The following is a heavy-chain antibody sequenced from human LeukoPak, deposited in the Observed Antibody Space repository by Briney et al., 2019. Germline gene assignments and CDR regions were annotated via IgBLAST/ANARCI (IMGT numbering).Heavy chain of an antibody. CDR2: IYYSGST. J-gene: IGHJ6*02. V-gene: IGHV4-39*01. CDR3: ARTNKHGGYCSSTSCYGRYYYYGMDV. CDR1: GGSISSSSYY. D-gene: IGHD2-2*01. Sequence: ASETLSLTCTVSGGSISSSSYYWGWIRQPPGKGLEWIGSIYYSGSTYYNPSLKSRVTISVDTSKNQFSLKLSSVTAADTAVYYCARTNKHGGYCSSTSCYGRYYYYGMDVWGQGTTVTVSS.